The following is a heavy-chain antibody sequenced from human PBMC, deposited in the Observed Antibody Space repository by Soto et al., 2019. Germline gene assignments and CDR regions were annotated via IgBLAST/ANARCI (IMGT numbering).Heavy chain of an antibody. V-gene: IGHV3-23*01. CDR1: GLTYSFYA. D-gene: IGHD3-3*01. Sequence: PGGSLRLSCAASGLTYSFYAMAWVRQAPGKGLEWVATIDDNGATTNYADSVRGRFTISRDNSKNTLSLQMNSLTVEDTAVYYCAKLLTRSSDFWGGYIDYWGQGALVTVSS. CDR2: IDDNGATT. J-gene: IGHJ4*02. CDR3: AKLLTRSSDFWGGYIDY.